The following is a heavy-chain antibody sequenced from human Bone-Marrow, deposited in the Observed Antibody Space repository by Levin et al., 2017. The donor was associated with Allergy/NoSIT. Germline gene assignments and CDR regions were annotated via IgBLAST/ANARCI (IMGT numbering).Heavy chain of an antibody. D-gene: IGHD2-8*02. CDR3: AKDVRPGGGGSDC. J-gene: IGHJ4*02. V-gene: IGHV3-23*01. CDR1: GFTLTNFA. Sequence: HSGGSLRLSCAASGFTLTNFAMTWVRQPPGKGLEWVSLISSSGDSTYYADSVRGRFTVSRDTSKSTVYLQMNSLRAEDTAVYYCAKDVRPGGGGSDCWGQGTLVTVSS. CDR2: ISSSGDST.